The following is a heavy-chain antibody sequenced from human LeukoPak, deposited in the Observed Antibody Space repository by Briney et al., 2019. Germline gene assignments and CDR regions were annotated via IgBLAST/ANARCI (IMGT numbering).Heavy chain of an antibody. D-gene: IGHD6-19*01. CDR3: ARDRDSSGWVTIFDY. CDR2: IYTSGSI. Sequence: PSETLSLTCTVSGXSISNYYWSWIRQPAGKGLEWIGRIYTSGSINYNPSLKSRVTMSIDTSKNQFSLKLSSVTAADTAVYYCARDRDSSGWVTIFDYWGQGTLVTVSS. CDR1: GXSISNYY. V-gene: IGHV4-4*07. J-gene: IGHJ4*02.